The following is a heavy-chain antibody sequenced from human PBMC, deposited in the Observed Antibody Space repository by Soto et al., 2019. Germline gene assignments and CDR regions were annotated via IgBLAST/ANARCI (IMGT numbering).Heavy chain of an antibody. CDR1: GFTFSDYY. V-gene: IGHV3-11*01. CDR3: ARDPGDIVATIRGGGDQTGAFDI. J-gene: IGHJ3*02. CDR2: ISSSGSTI. D-gene: IGHD5-12*01. Sequence: GGSLRLSCAASGFTFSDYYMSWIRQAPGKGLEWVSYISSSGSTIYYADSVKGRFTISRDNAKNSLYLQMNSLRAEDTAVYYCARDPGDIVATIRGGGDQTGAFDIWGQGTMVTVSS.